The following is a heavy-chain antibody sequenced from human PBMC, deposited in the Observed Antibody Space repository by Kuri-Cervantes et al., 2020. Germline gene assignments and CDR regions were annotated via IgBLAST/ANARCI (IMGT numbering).Heavy chain of an antibody. J-gene: IGHJ6*02. V-gene: IGHV3-30*18. D-gene: IGHD6-13*01. Sequence: LSLTCAASGFTFSSYGMHWVRQAPGKGLEWVAVISYDGSNKYYADSVKGRFTISRDNSKNTLYLQMNSLRAEDTAVYYCAKEGDGSSSWYNYYYYYGMDVWGQGTTVTVSS. CDR3: AKEGDGSSSWYNYYYYYGMDV. CDR1: GFTFSSYG. CDR2: ISYDGSNK.